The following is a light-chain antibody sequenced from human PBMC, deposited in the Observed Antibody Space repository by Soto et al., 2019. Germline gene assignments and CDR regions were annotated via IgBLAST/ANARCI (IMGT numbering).Light chain of an antibody. J-gene: IGLJ1*01. CDR1: SSDVGGYNY. CDR2: DVS. Sequence: QSALTRPASGSRAPRHSLTISRTGTSSDVGGYNYVSWYQQHPGKAPKLMIYDVSNRPSGVSNRFSGSKSGNTASLTISGLQAEDEADYYCSSYTSSSTFFGTGTKVTVL. V-gene: IGLV2-14*01. CDR3: SSYTSSSTF.